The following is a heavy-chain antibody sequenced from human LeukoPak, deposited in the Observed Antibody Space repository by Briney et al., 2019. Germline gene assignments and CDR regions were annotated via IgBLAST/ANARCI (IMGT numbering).Heavy chain of an antibody. CDR3: ARGTVTTGYYYYGMDV. V-gene: IGHV4-30-4*01. CDR1: GGSISSGDYY. D-gene: IGHD4-17*01. CDR2: IYYSGST. Sequence: SQTLSLTCTVFGGSISSGDYYWSWIRQPPGKGLEWIGYIYYSGSTYYNPSLKSRVTISVDTSKNQFSLKLSSVTAADTAVYYCARGTVTTGYYYYGMDVWGKGTTVTVSS. J-gene: IGHJ6*04.